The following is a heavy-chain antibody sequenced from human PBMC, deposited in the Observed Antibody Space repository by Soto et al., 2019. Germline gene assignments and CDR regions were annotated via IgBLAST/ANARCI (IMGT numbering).Heavy chain of an antibody. J-gene: IGHJ6*02. CDR3: ARRFPYSSSSGRYYYYGMDV. V-gene: IGHV5-51*01. CDR2: IYPGDSDT. D-gene: IGHD6-6*01. CDR1: GYSFTSYW. Sequence: GESLKICCKVSGYSFTSYWIGGVRQMPGKGLEWMGIIYPGDSDTRYSPSFQGQVTISADKSISTAYLQWSSLKASDTAMYYCARRFPYSSSSGRYYYYGMDVWGQGTTVTVSS.